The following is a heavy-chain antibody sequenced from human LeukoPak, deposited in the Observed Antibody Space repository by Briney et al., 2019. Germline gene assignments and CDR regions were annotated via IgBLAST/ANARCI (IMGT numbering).Heavy chain of an antibody. V-gene: IGHV5-51*01. D-gene: IGHD5-18*01. Sequence: GESLKISCKDSGYSFSNYWIGWVRQMPGKGLEWMGIIYPGDSDTRYSPSFQGQVTISADKSINTAYLQWSSLKASDTAMYYCASLDTALGNYWGQGTLVTVSS. CDR2: IYPGDSDT. J-gene: IGHJ4*02. CDR1: GYSFSNYW. CDR3: ASLDTALGNY.